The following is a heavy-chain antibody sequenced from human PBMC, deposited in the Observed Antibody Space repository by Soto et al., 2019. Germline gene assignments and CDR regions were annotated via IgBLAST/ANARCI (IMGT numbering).Heavy chain of an antibody. CDR2: IIPIFGTA. V-gene: IGHV1-69*13. D-gene: IGHD5-12*01. CDR1: GGTFSSYA. J-gene: IGHJ4*02. CDR3: ARDPRGYSGYDY. Sequence: SVKVSCKASGGTFSSYAISWVRQAPGQGLEWMGGIIPIFGTANYAQKFQGRVTITADESTSTAYMELSSLRSEDTAVYYCARDPRGYSGYDYWGQGTLVTVSS.